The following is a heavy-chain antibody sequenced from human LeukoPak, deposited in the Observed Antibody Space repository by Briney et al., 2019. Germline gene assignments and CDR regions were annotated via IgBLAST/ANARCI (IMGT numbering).Heavy chain of an antibody. J-gene: IGHJ6*03. CDR3: ARDDPGTATGTYYYYYMDV. CDR1: GYTFTSYY. Sequence: ASVKVSCKASGYTFTSYYMHWVRQAPGQGLEWMGLINPSGGSTSYAQKFQGRVTMTRDMSTSTVYMELSSLRSEDTAVYYCARDDPGTATGTYYYYYMDVWGKGTMVTVSS. CDR2: INPSGGST. D-gene: IGHD4-11*01. V-gene: IGHV1-46*01.